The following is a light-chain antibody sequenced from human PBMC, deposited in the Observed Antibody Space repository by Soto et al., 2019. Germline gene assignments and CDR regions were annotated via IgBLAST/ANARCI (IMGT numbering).Light chain of an antibody. Sequence: SYELTQPPSVSVSPGQAASITCSGDRLGDKYASWYQQRPGQPPVLVIFQDNKRPSGIPERFSGSNSGNTATLTISGTQAMDEADYYCQAWDNTVVFGGGTQLTVL. V-gene: IGLV3-1*01. CDR2: QDN. J-gene: IGLJ2*01. CDR1: RLGDKY. CDR3: QAWDNTVV.